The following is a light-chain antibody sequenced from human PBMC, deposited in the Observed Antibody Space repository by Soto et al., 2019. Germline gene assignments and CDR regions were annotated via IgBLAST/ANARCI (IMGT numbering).Light chain of an antibody. Sequence: EIVMTQSPATLSVSPGERATLSCRASQRISNLAWYQQKPGQAPRLLIYDASTRATGIPARFRGSGSGTEFTLTISSLQSEDFAVYYCQQYNNWPLYTFGQGTKLEIK. J-gene: IGKJ2*01. CDR3: QQYNNWPLYT. CDR1: QRISN. V-gene: IGKV3-15*01. CDR2: DAS.